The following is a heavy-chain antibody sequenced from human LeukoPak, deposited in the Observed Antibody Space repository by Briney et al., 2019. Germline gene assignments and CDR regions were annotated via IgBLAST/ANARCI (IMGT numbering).Heavy chain of an antibody. Sequence: PGGSLRLSCAVSGNTLSNYAMSWVRQAPGKGLEWVAGISGSGGGTNYADSVKGRFTISRDNPKNTLYLQMNNLRADDTAVYFCAKRGVVIRVILVGFHKEAYYFDSWGQGALVTISS. J-gene: IGHJ4*02. CDR1: GNTLSNYA. V-gene: IGHV3-23*01. CDR3: AKRGVVIRVILVGFHKEAYYFDS. D-gene: IGHD3-22*01. CDR2: ISGSGGGT.